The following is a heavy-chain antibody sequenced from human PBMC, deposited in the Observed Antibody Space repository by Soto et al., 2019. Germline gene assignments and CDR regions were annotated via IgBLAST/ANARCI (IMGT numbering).Heavy chain of an antibody. Sequence: SETLSVTCAVYGGSFSGYYWSWIRQPPGKGLEWIGEINHSGSTNYNPSLKSRVTISVDTSKNQFSLKLSSVTAADTAVYYCARRAYDFWSGPNWFDPWGQGTLVTVSS. CDR1: GGSFSGYY. D-gene: IGHD3-3*01. CDR3: ARRAYDFWSGPNWFDP. CDR2: INHSGST. J-gene: IGHJ5*02. V-gene: IGHV4-34*01.